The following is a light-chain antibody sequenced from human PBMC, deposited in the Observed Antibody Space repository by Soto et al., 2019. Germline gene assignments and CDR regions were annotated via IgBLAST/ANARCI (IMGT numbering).Light chain of an antibody. CDR2: GAS. Sequence: DIQMTQSQSSLSASVGDRVTITCRASQSISSSLNCYQQKPWKAPKVLISGASSLQSGVPLRFSGSGSGTEFTLTISSLQSDDFESYYCHPTHISLLTFGGGNTVEIK. CDR1: QSISSS. CDR3: HPTHISLLT. V-gene: IGKV1-39*01. J-gene: IGKJ4*01.